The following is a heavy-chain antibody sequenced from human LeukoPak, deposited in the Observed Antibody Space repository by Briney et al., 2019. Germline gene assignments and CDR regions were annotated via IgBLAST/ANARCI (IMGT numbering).Heavy chain of an antibody. CDR1: GFTFSSYE. V-gene: IGHV3-48*03. CDR3: TRAHSSSGLDAFDI. Sequence: GGSLRLSCAASGFTFSSYEMNWVRQAPGKGLEWVSYISSSGSNKYYADSVKGRFTISRDNAKNSLYLQMTSLRAEDTAVYYCTRAHSSSGLDAFDIWGQGPMVTVSS. J-gene: IGHJ3*02. D-gene: IGHD6-19*01. CDR2: ISSSGSNK.